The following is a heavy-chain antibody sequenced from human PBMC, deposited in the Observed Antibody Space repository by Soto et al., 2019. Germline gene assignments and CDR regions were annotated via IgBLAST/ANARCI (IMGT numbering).Heavy chain of an antibody. D-gene: IGHD1-26*01. Sequence: SLRLSCAASGFTFSSYAMHWVRQAPGKGLEWVAVISYDGSNKYYADSVKGRFTISRDNSKNTLYLQMNSLRAEDTAVYYCAREMLRIVVTPDGADYWGQGTLVNVSS. CDR2: ISYDGSNK. CDR1: GFTFSSYA. V-gene: IGHV3-30-3*01. J-gene: IGHJ4*02. CDR3: AREMLRIVVTPDGADY.